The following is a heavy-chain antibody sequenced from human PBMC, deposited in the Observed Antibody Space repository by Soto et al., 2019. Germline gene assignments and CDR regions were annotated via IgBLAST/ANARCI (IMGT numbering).Heavy chain of an antibody. Sequence: GGSLRLSCAASGFTFSSYSMNWVRQAPGKGLEWVSYISSSSSTIYYADSVKGRFTISRDNAKNSLYLQMNSLRAEDTTVYYCARDIGRERSSCWFDPWGQGTLVTVSS. CDR2: ISSSSSTI. J-gene: IGHJ5*02. CDR1: GFTFSSYS. CDR3: ARDIGRERSSCWFDP. V-gene: IGHV3-48*01. D-gene: IGHD1-26*01.